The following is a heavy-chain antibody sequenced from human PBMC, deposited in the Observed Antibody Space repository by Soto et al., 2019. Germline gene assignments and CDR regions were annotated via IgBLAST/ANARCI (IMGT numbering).Heavy chain of an antibody. J-gene: IGHJ6*02. V-gene: IGHV3-23*01. CDR2: ISGSGGST. CDR1: GFTFSSYA. CDR3: APLSPSGAGWYTMDL. D-gene: IGHD6-19*01. Sequence: GGSLRLSCAASGFTFSSYAMSWVRQAPGKGLEWVAAISGSGGSTYYADSVKGRFTISRDNSKNTVDLQMNSLRAEDTAVYYCAPLSPSGAGWYTMDLWGQGTTVTVSS.